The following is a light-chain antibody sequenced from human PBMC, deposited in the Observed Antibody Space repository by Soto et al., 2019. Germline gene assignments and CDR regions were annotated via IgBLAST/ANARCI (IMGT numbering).Light chain of an antibody. J-gene: IGKJ1*01. CDR1: QSFISIY. Sequence: EIVLTQSPGTLSLSPGERATLSCRASQSFISIYLAWYHQKPGQAPRLLIFGASSRAPGIPDRFSGSGSGTEFTLPISSLQSEDLAVYYCQQYKNGWTFGQGTKVDIK. CDR2: GAS. CDR3: QQYKNGWT. V-gene: IGKV3-20*01.